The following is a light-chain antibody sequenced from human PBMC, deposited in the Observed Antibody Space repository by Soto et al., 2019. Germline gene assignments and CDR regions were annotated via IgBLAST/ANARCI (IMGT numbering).Light chain of an antibody. Sequence: IVMTQSPVTLSVSPGERVTLSCRASETVRTNLAWFQQKPGQTPRLLIFGASTRATGIPTRFTGSGSETEFSLTIDSLQSEDLAVYDCQQYYNWPAYTFGQGTKLEI. V-gene: IGKV3-15*01. CDR2: GAS. CDR1: ETVRTN. J-gene: IGKJ2*01. CDR3: QQYYNWPAYT.